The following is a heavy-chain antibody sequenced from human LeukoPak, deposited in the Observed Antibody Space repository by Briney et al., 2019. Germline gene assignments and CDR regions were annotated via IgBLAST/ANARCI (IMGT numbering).Heavy chain of an antibody. CDR1: GYSIGSGDY. Sequence: SETLSLTCAVSGYSIGSGDYWGWIRQPPGKGLEGIGSIYHSGSTYYNPSLKSRVTISVDTSKNQFSLNLSSVTAADTAVYYCARVNTSIVVVVAAMGYFDYWGQGTLVTVSS. CDR2: IYHSGST. D-gene: IGHD2-15*01. J-gene: IGHJ4*02. CDR3: ARVNTSIVVVVAAMGYFDY. V-gene: IGHV4-38-2*01.